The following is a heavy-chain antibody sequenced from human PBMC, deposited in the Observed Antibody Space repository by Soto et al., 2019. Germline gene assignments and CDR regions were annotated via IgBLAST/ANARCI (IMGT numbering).Heavy chain of an antibody. CDR1: GYTFTGHH. V-gene: IGHV1-69*01. J-gene: IGHJ4*02. CDR3: ARDGYSSSSATGY. Sequence: QVQLVQSGAEVKKPGASVKVSCKASGYTFTGHHMHWVRQAPGQGLEWMGWINPIFGTANYAQKFQGRVTITADESTSTAYMELSSLRSEDTAVYYCARDGYSSSSATGYWGQGTLVTVSS. CDR2: INPIFGTA. D-gene: IGHD6-6*01.